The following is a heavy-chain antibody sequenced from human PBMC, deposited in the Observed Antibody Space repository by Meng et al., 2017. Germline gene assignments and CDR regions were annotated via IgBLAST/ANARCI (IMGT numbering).Heavy chain of an antibody. CDR1: GYTFTNYD. CDR2: MNPKSGNT. Sequence: QVQLVQSGAGVQKRGASVKVSCKTSGYTFTNYDINWVRQATGQGLEWVGWMNPKSGNTGVAQKFQGRVTMTRDTSITTAYMELSSLRSEDTAVYYCARVYGDIDYWGQGTLVTVSS. J-gene: IGHJ4*02. V-gene: IGHV1-8*01. CDR3: ARVYGDIDY. D-gene: IGHD4-17*01.